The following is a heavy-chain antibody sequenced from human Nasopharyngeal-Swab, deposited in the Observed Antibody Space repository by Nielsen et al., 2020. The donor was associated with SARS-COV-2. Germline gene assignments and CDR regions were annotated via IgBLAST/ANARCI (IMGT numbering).Heavy chain of an antibody. J-gene: IGHJ4*02. CDR2: IWYDGSNK. D-gene: IGHD3-22*01. CDR1: GFTFSSYD. CDR3: ARGSSGLPDY. Sequence: GGSLRLSCAASGFTFSSYDMHWVRQAPGKGLEWVAVIWYDGSNKYYADSVRGRFTISRDNSKNTLYLQMNSLRAEDTAVYYCARGSSGLPDYWGQGTLVTVSS. V-gene: IGHV3-33*01.